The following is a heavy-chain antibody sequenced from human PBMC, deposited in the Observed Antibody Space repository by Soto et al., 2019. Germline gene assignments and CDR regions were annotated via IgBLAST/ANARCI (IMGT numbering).Heavy chain of an antibody. J-gene: IGHJ4*02. V-gene: IGHV1-2*02. CDR2: INPNSGGT. CDR1: GYTFTGYY. CDR3: ARVHEQYYYDSSGPFDY. Sequence: ASVKVSCKASGYTFTGYYTHWVRQAPGQGLEWMGWINPNSGGTNYAQKFQGRVTMTRDTSISTAYMELSRLRSDDTAVYYCARVHEQYYYDSSGPFDYWGQGTLVTVSS. D-gene: IGHD3-22*01.